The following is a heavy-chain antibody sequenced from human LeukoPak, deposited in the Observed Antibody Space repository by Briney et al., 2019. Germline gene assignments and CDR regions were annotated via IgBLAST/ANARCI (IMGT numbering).Heavy chain of an antibody. Sequence: SETLSLTCTVSGGSLSSDYWSWIRQPAGKGLEWIGRISTSGSTNYNPSLKSRVTMSVDTSKSQFSLKLSSVTAADTAVYYCASVVSGGPLDYWGQGTLVTVSS. CDR2: ISTSGST. CDR3: ASVVSGGPLDY. D-gene: IGHD2-21*01. CDR1: GGSLSSDY. V-gene: IGHV4-4*07. J-gene: IGHJ4*02.